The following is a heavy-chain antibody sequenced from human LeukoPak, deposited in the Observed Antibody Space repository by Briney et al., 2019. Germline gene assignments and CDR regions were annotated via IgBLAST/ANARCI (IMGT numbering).Heavy chain of an antibody. CDR3: ARADRVDGGPYLIGP. D-gene: IGHD3-16*01. CDR2: INPKGGGT. V-gene: IGHV1-2*02. Sequence: GASVKVSCKTSGYSFTDYYMHWVRQAPGQGLEWMGWINPKGGGTSSAQKFQGRVTMTRDPSITTVYMEVRWLTSDDTAIYYCARADRVDGGPYLIGPWGQGTLVTVSS. J-gene: IGHJ5*02. CDR1: GYSFTDYY.